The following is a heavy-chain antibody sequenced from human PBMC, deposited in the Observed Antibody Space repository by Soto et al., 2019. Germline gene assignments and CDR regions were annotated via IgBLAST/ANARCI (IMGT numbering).Heavy chain of an antibody. CDR2: MNPNSGNT. J-gene: IGHJ3*02. CDR1: GYTFTSYD. D-gene: IGHD3-3*01. V-gene: IGHV1-8*01. CDR3: AASLNFTIFGVVDAFDI. Sequence: ASVKVSCKASGYTFTSYDINWVRQATGQGLEWMGWMNPNSGNTGYAQKFQGRVTMTRNTSISTAYMELSSLRSEDTAVYYCAASLNFTIFGVVDAFDIWGQGTMVTVSS.